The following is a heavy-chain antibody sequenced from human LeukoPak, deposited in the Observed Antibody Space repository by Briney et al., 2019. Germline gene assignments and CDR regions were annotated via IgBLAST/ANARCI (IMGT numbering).Heavy chain of an antibody. CDR1: GLTFSSYS. CDR2: ISGSTGRI. J-gene: IGHJ5*02. CDR3: ARDSSGWYHWFDP. Sequence: GGSLRLSCAASGLTFSSYSMSWVRQAPGRGLEWVSAISGSTGRIYYADSVKGRFTISRDNSKNTLYLQMSSLRAEDTAVYYCARDSSGWYHWFDPWGQGTLVTVSS. D-gene: IGHD6-13*01. V-gene: IGHV3-23*01.